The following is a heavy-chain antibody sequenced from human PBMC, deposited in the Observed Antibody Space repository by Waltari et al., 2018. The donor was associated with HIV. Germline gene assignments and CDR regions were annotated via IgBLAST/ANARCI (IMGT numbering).Heavy chain of an antibody. J-gene: IGHJ6*02. Sequence: EVQLMESGGGLVQSGGSLRLSCVASGFTFTNYWMSWVRQTPGKGLEWGAYIKDDGSEKYYMGSVKGRFTISRDNAKNSMFLQMNSLRAEDTAVYYCARIGTFPHNYAIDFWGQGTTVTVSS. D-gene: IGHD1-26*01. CDR3: ARIGTFPHNYAIDF. V-gene: IGHV3-7*01. CDR1: GFTFTNYW. CDR2: IKDDGSEK.